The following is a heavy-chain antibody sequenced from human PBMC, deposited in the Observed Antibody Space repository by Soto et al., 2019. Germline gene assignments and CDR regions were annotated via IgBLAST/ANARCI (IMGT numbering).Heavy chain of an antibody. CDR2: IYYSGST. J-gene: IGHJ5*02. D-gene: IGHD3-3*01. CDR3: ARHGSYDFWSGYLHWFDP. CDR1: GGSISSYY. Sequence: SETLSLTCTVSGGSISSYYWSWIRQPPGKGLEWIGYIYYSGSTNYNPSLKSRVTISVDTSKNQFSLKLSSVTAADTAGYYCARHGSYDFWSGYLHWFDPWGQGTLVTVSS. V-gene: IGHV4-59*08.